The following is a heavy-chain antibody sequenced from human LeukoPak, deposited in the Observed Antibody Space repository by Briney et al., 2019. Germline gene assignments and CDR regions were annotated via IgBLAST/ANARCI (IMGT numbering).Heavy chain of an antibody. CDR3: ARAYSSGWSYNWFDP. J-gene: IGHJ5*02. Sequence: GGSLRLSCAASGFTFSSYAMHWVRQAPGKGLEWVSLISGSGGSTYYADSVKGRFTISRDNAKNSMYLQMNSLRAEDTAVYYCARAYSSGWSYNWFDPWGQGTLVTVSS. CDR2: ISGSGGST. CDR1: GFTFSSYA. D-gene: IGHD6-19*01. V-gene: IGHV3-21*01.